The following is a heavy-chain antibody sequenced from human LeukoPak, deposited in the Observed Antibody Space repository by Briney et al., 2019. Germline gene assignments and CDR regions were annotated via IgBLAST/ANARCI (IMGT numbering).Heavy chain of an antibody. CDR3: ARHMEPETRKNKYGMDV. D-gene: IGHD1-1*01. Sequence: ASVKVSCKASGYTFTSYGISWVRQAPGQGLEWMGWISAYNGNTNYAQKLQGRVTMTTDTSTSTAYMELRSLRSDDTAVYYCARHMEPETRKNKYGMDVWGQGTTVTVSS. CDR1: GYTFTSYG. V-gene: IGHV1-18*01. J-gene: IGHJ6*02. CDR2: ISAYNGNT.